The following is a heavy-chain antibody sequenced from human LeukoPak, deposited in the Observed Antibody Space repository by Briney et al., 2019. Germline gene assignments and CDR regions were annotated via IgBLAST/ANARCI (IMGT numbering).Heavy chain of an antibody. J-gene: IGHJ4*02. CDR1: GGSISDYY. CDR2: ISYSGST. CDR3: TRDRRDGYNYVDY. D-gene: IGHD5-24*01. V-gene: IGHV4-59*01. Sequence: SETLSLTCTVSGGSISDYYWSLIRQPPGKGLEWIGYISYSGSTDYNPPLKSRVTMSVDTSKNQFSLKLNSVTPADTAIYYCTRDRRDGYNYVDYWGQGTLVTVSS.